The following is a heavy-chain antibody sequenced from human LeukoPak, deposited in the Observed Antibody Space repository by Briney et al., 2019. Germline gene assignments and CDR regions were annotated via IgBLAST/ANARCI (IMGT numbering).Heavy chain of an antibody. V-gene: IGHV3-23*01. CDR3: AKRAEDNSGYYLYYFDY. J-gene: IGHJ4*02. D-gene: IGHD3-22*01. Sequence: GGSLRLSCAASGFTFSSYAMSWVRQAPGKGLEWVSSISGSGGSTYYADSVKGRFTISRDNSKNTLYLQMNSLRAEDTAVYYCAKRAEDNSGYYLYYFDYWGQGTLVTVSS. CDR2: ISGSGGST. CDR1: GFTFSSYA.